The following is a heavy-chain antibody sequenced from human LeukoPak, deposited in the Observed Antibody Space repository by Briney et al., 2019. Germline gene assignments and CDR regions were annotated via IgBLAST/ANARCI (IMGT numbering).Heavy chain of an antibody. CDR2: INHSGST. CDR3: ARGGGRRYFDASTHRRSYFDY. V-gene: IGHV4-34*01. Sequence: SETLSLTCAVYGGSFSGYYWSWIRQPPGKGLEWIGEINHSGSTNYNPSLKSRVTISVDTSKNQFSLKLSSVTAADTAVYYCARGGGRRYFDASTHRRSYFDYWGQGTLVTVSS. J-gene: IGHJ4*02. D-gene: IGHD3-9*01. CDR1: GGSFSGYY.